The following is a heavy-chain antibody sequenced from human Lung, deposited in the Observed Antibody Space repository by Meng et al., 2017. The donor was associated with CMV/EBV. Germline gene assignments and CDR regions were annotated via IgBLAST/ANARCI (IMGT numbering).Heavy chain of an antibody. CDR1: GLSTYG. D-gene: IGHD1-1*01. J-gene: IGHJ4*02. Sequence: QWVVCGGGVVQPGGSLRLSCGASGLSTYGMHWVRQVPGKGLEWVAFIWFDGSSKYYADSVKGRFSISRDNSKNTLYLQMNSLRPEDTGVYYCAKDGKSGGYFDYWGQGTLVTVSS. CDR3: AKDGKSGGYFDY. CDR2: IWFDGSSK. V-gene: IGHV3-30*02.